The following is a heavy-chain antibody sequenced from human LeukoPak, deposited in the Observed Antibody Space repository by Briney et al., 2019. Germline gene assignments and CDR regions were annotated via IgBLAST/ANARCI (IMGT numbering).Heavy chain of an antibody. CDR1: GFTFSDYY. CDR2: ISSSSSYI. D-gene: IGHD3-16*02. CDR3: ARDDYDYVWGSYRYTEGNY. Sequence: GGSLRLSCAASGFTFSDYYMSWIRQAPGKGLEWVSSISSSSSYIYYADSVKGRFTISRDNAKNSLYLQMNSLRAEDTAVYYCARDDYDYVWGSYRYTEGNYWGQGTLVTVSS. J-gene: IGHJ4*02. V-gene: IGHV3-11*06.